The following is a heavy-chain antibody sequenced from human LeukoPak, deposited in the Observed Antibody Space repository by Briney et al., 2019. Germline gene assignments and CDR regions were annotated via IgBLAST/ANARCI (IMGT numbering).Heavy chain of an antibody. D-gene: IGHD3-22*01. CDR2: IKSESVGGAI. CDR3: STTYHYDSSGYSSYY. Sequence: GGSLRLSCAASGFTFSNAWMTWVRQAPGKGLEWVGRIKSESVGGAIDYGAPVKGRFTISRDDSRNTVYLQMNSLKTEDTAFYYCSTTYHYDSSGYSSYYWGQGTLVPVSS. CDR1: GFTFSNAW. V-gene: IGHV3-15*01. J-gene: IGHJ4*02.